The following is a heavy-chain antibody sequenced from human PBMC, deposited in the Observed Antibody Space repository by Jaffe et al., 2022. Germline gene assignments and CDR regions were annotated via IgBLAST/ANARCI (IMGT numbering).Heavy chain of an antibody. V-gene: IGHV3-30*02. D-gene: IGHD3-10*01. J-gene: IGHJ4*02. CDR2: IRYDGSNK. Sequence: QVQLVESGGGVVQPGGSLRLSCAASGFTFSSYGMHWVRQAPGKGLEWVAFIRYDGSNKYYADSVKGRFTISRDNSKNTLYLQMNSLRAEDTAVYYCANTHHYYGSGEDYFDYWGQGTLVTVSS. CDR3: ANTHHYYGSGEDYFDY. CDR1: GFTFSSYG.